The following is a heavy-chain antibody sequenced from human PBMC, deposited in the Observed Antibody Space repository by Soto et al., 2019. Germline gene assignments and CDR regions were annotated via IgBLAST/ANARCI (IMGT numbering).Heavy chain of an antibody. D-gene: IGHD3-10*01. CDR3: ARDVLLWFGESGLGMDV. CDR2: IWYDGSNK. CDR1: GFTFSSYG. Sequence: GGSLRLSCAASGFTFSSYGMHWVRQAPGKGLEWVAVIWYDGSNKYYADSVKGRFTISRDNSKNTLYLQMNSLRAEDTAVYYCARDVLLWFGESGLGMDVWGQGTTVTVSS. V-gene: IGHV3-33*01. J-gene: IGHJ6*02.